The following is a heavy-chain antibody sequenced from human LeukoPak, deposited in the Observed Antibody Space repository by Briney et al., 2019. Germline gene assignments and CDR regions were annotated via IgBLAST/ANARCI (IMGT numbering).Heavy chain of an antibody. D-gene: IGHD1-26*01. V-gene: IGHV1-2*02. Sequence: GASVKVSCKASGYTFTGYYMHWVRQAPGQGLEWMGWINPNSGGTNYAQKFQGRVTMTRDTSISTAYMELSRLTSDDTAVYYCERAGPFYSGNYLGFWGQGTLVTVSS. CDR3: ERAGPFYSGNYLGF. CDR1: GYTFTGYY. CDR2: INPNSGGT. J-gene: IGHJ4*02.